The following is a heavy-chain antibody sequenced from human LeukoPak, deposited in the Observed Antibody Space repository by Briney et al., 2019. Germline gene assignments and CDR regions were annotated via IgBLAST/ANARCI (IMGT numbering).Heavy chain of an antibody. CDR3: TTGPTGY. J-gene: IGHJ4*02. V-gene: IGHV3-15*01. Sequence: GGALRLSCAASGFTFSKAWMSWGRQAPGKGGEWVGRIKSKTYGGTTEYAAPVKGRFTISRDDSKNTLYLQMNSLKTEDTAVYYCTTGPTGYWGQGTLVTVSS. CDR1: GFTFSKAW. CDR2: IKSKTYGGTT.